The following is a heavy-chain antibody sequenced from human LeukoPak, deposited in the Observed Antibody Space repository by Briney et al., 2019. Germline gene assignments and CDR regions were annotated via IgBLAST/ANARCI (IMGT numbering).Heavy chain of an antibody. J-gene: IGHJ4*02. Sequence: GASVKVSCKASGYTFTSYAMHWVRQAPGQRLEWMGWINAGNGNTKYSQKFQGRVTVTRDTSASTAYMELSSMRSEDTAVYYCARGGREDHNWNYMYFDYWGQGTLVTASS. CDR3: ARGGREDHNWNYMYFDY. CDR1: GYTFTSYA. D-gene: IGHD1-7*01. CDR2: INAGNGNT. V-gene: IGHV1-3*01.